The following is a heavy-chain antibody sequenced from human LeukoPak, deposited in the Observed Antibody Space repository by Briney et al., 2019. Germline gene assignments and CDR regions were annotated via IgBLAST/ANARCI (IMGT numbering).Heavy chain of an antibody. CDR3: ARGDLVGATWLPLDY. J-gene: IGHJ4*02. Sequence: SVKVSCMASGGTFSSYAISWVRQAPGQGLEWMGGIFPIFGTANYAQKFQGRVTITTDESTSTAYMELSSLRSEDTAVYYCARGDLVGATWLPLDYWGQGTLVTVSS. V-gene: IGHV1-69*05. CDR1: GGTFSSYA. D-gene: IGHD1-26*01. CDR2: IFPIFGTA.